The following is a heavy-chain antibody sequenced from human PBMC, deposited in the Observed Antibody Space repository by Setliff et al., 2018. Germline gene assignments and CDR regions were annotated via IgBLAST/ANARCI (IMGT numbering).Heavy chain of an antibody. Sequence: PSETLSLTCTVSGDSISSGSYYWTWIRQPAGKGLEWIGRIYTSGSTNYNPSLKSRVTISVDTSKNQFSLKLSSVTAADTAVYYCARRATYYNFWSGYYDYWGQGTLVTVSS. CDR3: ARRATYYNFWSGYYDY. D-gene: IGHD3-3*01. V-gene: IGHV4-61*02. J-gene: IGHJ4*02. CDR1: GDSISSGSYY. CDR2: IYTSGST.